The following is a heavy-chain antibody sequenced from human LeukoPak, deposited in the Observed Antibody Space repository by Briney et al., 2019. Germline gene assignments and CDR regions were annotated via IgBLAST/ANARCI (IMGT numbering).Heavy chain of an antibody. D-gene: IGHD6-19*01. J-gene: IGHJ4*02. Sequence: PSETLSLTCTVSGGSISSSSYYWSWIRQPPGKGLEWIGEINHSGSTNYNPSLKSRVTISVDTSKNQFSLKLSSVTAADTAVYYCARQWLARPEYYFDYWGQGTLVTVSS. CDR3: ARQWLARPEYYFDY. CDR1: GGSISSSSYY. CDR2: INHSGST. V-gene: IGHV4-39*07.